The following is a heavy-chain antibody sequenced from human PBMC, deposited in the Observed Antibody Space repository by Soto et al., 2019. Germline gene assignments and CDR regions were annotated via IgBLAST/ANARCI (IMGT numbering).Heavy chain of an antibody. V-gene: IGHV3-7*03. J-gene: IGHJ4*02. Sequence: GGSLRLSCAASGFTFSSYWMSWVRQAPGKGLEWVANIKQDGSEKYYVDSVKGRFTISRDNAKNSLYLQMNSLRAEDTAGYYCARDGAYSSSWYDYWGQGTLVTVSS. CDR1: GFTFSSYW. CDR2: IKQDGSEK. D-gene: IGHD6-13*01. CDR3: ARDGAYSSSWYDY.